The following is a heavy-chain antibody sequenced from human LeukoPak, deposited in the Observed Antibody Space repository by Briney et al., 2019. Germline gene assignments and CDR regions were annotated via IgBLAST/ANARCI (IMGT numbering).Heavy chain of an antibody. V-gene: IGHV3-53*01. CDR3: ARDRKVVTAPDYYYYYMDV. Sequence: GGSLRLSCAASGFTVSSNYMSWVRQAPGKGLEWVSVIYSGGSTYYADSVKGRFPISRENSKKTLYLQMNSLRAEDTAVYYCARDRKVVTAPDYYYYYMDVWGKGTTVTVSS. CDR1: GFTVSSNY. J-gene: IGHJ6*03. D-gene: IGHD2-21*02. CDR2: IYSGGST.